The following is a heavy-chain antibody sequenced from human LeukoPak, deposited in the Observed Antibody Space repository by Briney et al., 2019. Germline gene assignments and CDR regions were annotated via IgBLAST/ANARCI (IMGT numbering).Heavy chain of an antibody. CDR2: INHSGST. CDR1: GGSFSGYY. J-gene: IGHJ4*02. Sequence: PSETLSLTCAVYGGSFSGYYWSWIRQPPGKGLEWIGEINHSGSTNYNPSLKSRVTISVDTSKNQFSLKLSSVTAADTAVYYCAREAVAGVPTRIDYWGQGTLVTVSS. V-gene: IGHV4-34*01. CDR3: AREAVAGVPTRIDY. D-gene: IGHD6-19*01.